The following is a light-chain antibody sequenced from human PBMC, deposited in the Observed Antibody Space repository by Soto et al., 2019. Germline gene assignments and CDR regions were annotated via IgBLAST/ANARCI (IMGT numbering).Light chain of an antibody. V-gene: IGKV3-20*01. CDR2: GAS. Sequence: IVLTQSPATLSLSPGERATLSCRASQSVSSYLAWYQQKPGQAPRLLIYGASSRATGIPDRFSGSGSGTDFTLTISRLEPEDFAVYYCQQYGSSTTFGQGTRLEIK. J-gene: IGKJ5*01. CDR3: QQYGSSTT. CDR1: QSVSSY.